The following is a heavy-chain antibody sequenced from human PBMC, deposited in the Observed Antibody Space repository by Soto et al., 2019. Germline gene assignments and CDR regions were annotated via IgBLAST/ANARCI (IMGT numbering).Heavy chain of an antibody. CDR2: INHSGST. CDR3: AREKPYSSSWYHDY. Sequence: QVQLQQWGAGLLKPSETLSLTCAVYGGSFSGYYWSWIRQPPGKGLEWIGEINHSGSTNYNPSLKSRVPLSVDTSKNQFSLKLSSVTAADTAVYYCAREKPYSSSWYHDYWGQGTLVTVSS. D-gene: IGHD6-13*01. V-gene: IGHV4-34*01. CDR1: GGSFSGYY. J-gene: IGHJ4*02.